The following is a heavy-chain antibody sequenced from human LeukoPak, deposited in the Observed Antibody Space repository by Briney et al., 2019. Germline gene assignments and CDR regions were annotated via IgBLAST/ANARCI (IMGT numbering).Heavy chain of an antibody. CDR2: INPNSGGT. CDR1: GYTFTGYY. V-gene: IGHV1-2*02. J-gene: IGHJ3*02. Sequence: GASVKVSCEASGYTFTGYYMHWVRQAPGQGLEWMGWINPNSGGTNYAQKFQGRVTMTRDTSISTAYMELSSLRSEDTAVYYCASGYSYGEDAFDIWGQGTMVTVSS. D-gene: IGHD5-18*01. CDR3: ASGYSYGEDAFDI.